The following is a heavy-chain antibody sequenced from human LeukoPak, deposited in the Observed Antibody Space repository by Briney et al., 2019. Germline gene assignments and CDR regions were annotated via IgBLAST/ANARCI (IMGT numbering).Heavy chain of an antibody. J-gene: IGHJ5*02. D-gene: IGHD3-9*01. CDR2: INSDSGFT. CDR1: GYTFTGYY. CDR3: ARNFDMKGFDP. V-gene: IGHV1-2*02. Sequence: GASVKVSCKASGYTFTGYYMNWVRQAPGQGLEWTGWINSDSGFTKYAQKFQGRVTMTRDTSITTVYMDLTRLTSDDTAVYYCARNFDMKGFDPRGQGTLVTVSS.